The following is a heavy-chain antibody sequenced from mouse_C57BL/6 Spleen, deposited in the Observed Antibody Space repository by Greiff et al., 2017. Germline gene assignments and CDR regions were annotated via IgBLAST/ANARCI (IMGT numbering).Heavy chain of an antibody. CDR2: IWSGGST. D-gene: IGHD2-4*01. J-gene: IGHJ4*01. Sequence: VMLVESGPGLVQPSQSLSITCTVSGFSLTSYGVHWVRQSPGKGLEWLGVIWSGGSTDYNAAFISRLSISKDNSKSQVFFKMNSLQADDTAIYYCARSDYDYDHAMDYWGQGTSVTVSS. CDR1: GFSLTSYG. V-gene: IGHV2-2*01. CDR3: ARSDYDYDHAMDY.